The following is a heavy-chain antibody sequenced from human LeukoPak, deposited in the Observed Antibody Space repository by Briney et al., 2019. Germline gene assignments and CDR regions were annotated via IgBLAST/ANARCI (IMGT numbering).Heavy chain of an antibody. V-gene: IGHV3-7*05. D-gene: IGHD2-21*02. J-gene: IGHJ3*02. Sequence: GGSLRLSCTASGFTFSSYWMTCVRQAPGKGLEWVANIKQDGSEKYFVDSVKGRFTISRDDAKNSLYLQMNSLRAEDTAVYYCGRPRRLMTANDAFDIWGPGTMVTVAS. CDR1: GFTFSSYW. CDR3: GRPRRLMTANDAFDI. CDR2: IKQDGSEK.